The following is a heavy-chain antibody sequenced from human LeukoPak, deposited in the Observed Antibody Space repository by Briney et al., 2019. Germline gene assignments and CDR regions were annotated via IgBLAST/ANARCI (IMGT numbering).Heavy chain of an antibody. CDR2: MNPNSGNT. Sequence: KPGASVKVSCKASGYTFTSYDINWVRQATGQGLEWMGWMNPNSGNTGYAQKFQGRVTMTRNTSISTAYMELSSLRSEDTAVYYCERVGGSGYHYYYYGMDVWGQGTTVTVSS. J-gene: IGHJ6*02. V-gene: IGHV1-8*01. CDR1: GYTFTSYD. D-gene: IGHD5-12*01. CDR3: ERVGGSGYHYYYYGMDV.